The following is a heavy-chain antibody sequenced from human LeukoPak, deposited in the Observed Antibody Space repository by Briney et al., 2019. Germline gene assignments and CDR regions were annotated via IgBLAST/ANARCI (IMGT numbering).Heavy chain of an antibody. Sequence: ASVKVSCKASGYTFTSYYIHWVRQAPGQGLEWMGWINPNTGGTNYARKFQGRVTMTRDTSISTASMELSRLRSDDTAVYYCARLVVVPTARWFDPWGQGTLVTVSS. D-gene: IGHD2-2*01. CDR1: GYTFTSYY. CDR2: INPNTGGT. J-gene: IGHJ5*02. CDR3: ARLVVVPTARWFDP. V-gene: IGHV1-2*02.